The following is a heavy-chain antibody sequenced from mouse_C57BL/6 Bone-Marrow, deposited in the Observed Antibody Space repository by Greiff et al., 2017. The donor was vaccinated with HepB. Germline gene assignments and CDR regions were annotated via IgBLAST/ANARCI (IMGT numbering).Heavy chain of an antibody. V-gene: IGHV1-81*01. D-gene: IGHD1-1*01. CDR1: GYTFTSYG. J-gene: IGHJ1*03. Sequence: VKLVESGAELARPGASVKLSCKASGYTFTSYGISWVKQRTGQGLEWIGEIYPRSGNTYYNEKFKGKATLTADKSSSTAYMELRSLTSEDSAVYFCARGNYYGSSYVSWYFDVWGTGTTVTVSS. CDR2: IYPRSGNT. CDR3: ARGNYYGSSYVSWYFDV.